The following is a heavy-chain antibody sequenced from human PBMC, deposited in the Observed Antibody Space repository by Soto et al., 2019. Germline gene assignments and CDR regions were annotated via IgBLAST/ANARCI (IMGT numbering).Heavy chain of an antibody. CDR2: INAGNGNT. Sequence: ASVKVSCTAAGYTFTGYAMRWVRQAPGQRLEWMGWINAGNGNTKYSQKFQGRVTITRDTSASTAYMELSSLRSEDTAVYYCARWGSSWSDYYYGMDVWGQGTTVTVSS. CDR3: ARWGSSWSDYYYGMDV. V-gene: IGHV1-3*01. CDR1: GYTFTGYA. D-gene: IGHD6-13*01. J-gene: IGHJ6*02.